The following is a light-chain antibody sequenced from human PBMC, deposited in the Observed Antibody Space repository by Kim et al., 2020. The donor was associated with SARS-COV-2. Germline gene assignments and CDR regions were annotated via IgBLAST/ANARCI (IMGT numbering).Light chain of an antibody. CDR3: SSYTASRTYV. CDR2: EVS. Sequence: QSALTQPPSVSGSPGQSVTISCTGPSSDISAYNRVSWYQQPPGTAPKLIISEVSNRPSGVPDRFSGSKSGNTASLTISGLQGEDEADYYCSSYTASRTYVFGTGTKVTVL. CDR1: SSDISAYNR. V-gene: IGLV2-18*02. J-gene: IGLJ1*01.